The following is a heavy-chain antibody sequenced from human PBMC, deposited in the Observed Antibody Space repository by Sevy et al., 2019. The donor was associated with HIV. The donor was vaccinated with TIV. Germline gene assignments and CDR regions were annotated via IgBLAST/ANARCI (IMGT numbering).Heavy chain of an antibody. CDR3: ARDGGYSIKWYPLY. CDR1: GFAFSSHA. J-gene: IGHJ4*01. D-gene: IGHD6-13*01. V-gene: IGHV3-30-3*01. CDR2: ISYEGTET. Sequence: GSLRLSCAASGFAFSSHAMHWVRQAPGKGLEWVATISYEGTETFYAASVGGRFTISRDNSKNMLSLQINSLRPEDTAVYYCARDGGYSIKWYPLYWGHGPLVTVSS.